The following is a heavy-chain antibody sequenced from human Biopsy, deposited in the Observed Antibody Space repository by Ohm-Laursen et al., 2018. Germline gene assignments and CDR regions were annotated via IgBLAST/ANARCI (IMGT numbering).Heavy chain of an antibody. J-gene: IGHJ6*02. V-gene: IGHV3-21*01. Sequence: GTLSLTCAAPGLTFSRYSMHWVRQAPGKGLEWVSSISSSSNFIYYGDSVKGRFTISRDNAKNSLYLQMNSLRAGDTAVYYCARVLLPAAAVHYGMDVWGQGTTVTVSS. CDR1: GLTFSRYS. D-gene: IGHD2-2*01. CDR3: ARVLLPAAAVHYGMDV. CDR2: ISSSSNFI.